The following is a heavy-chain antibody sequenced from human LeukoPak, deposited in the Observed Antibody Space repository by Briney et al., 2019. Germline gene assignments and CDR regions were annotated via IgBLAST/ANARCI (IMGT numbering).Heavy chain of an antibody. CDR2: IYYSGST. CDR1: GGSIGSSSYY. D-gene: IGHD2-15*01. V-gene: IGHV4-39*07. J-gene: IGHJ5*02. CDR3: ASHIVVVVAATPRNNWFDP. Sequence: PSETLSLTCTVSGGSIGSSSYYWGWIRQPPGKGLEWIGSIYYSGSTYYNPSLKSRVTISVDTSKNQFSLKLSSVTAADTAVYYCASHIVVVVAATPRNNWFDPWGQGTLVTVSS.